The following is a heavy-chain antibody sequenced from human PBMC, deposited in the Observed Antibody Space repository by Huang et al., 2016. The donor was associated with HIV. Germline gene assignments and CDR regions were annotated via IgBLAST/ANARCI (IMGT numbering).Heavy chain of an antibody. CDR2: IGISSSYI. J-gene: IGHJ6*02. Sequence: EVQLVESGGGLVTPGGSLRLSCAASGFTFSSYAMNWVRQSPGKGLGWVSSIGISSSYIHYAESVKGRFTISRDDAKSSLFLQMNSLRAEDTAVYYCARPQGDKIRGIIRSYYYYYGMDVWGQGTTVTVSS. D-gene: IGHD3-10*01. CDR3: ARPQGDKIRGIIRSYYYYYGMDV. V-gene: IGHV3-21*01. CDR1: GFTFSSYA.